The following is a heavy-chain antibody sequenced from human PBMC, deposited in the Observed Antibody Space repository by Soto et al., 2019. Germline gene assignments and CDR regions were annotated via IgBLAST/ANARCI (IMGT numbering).Heavy chain of an antibody. CDR1: GFSLSTSGMC. D-gene: IGHD3-9*01. V-gene: IGHV2-70*11. CDR3: ARTVLRYFDWLLPRSWFGP. Sequence: SGPTLVNPTQTLTLTCTFSGFSLSTSGMCVSWIRQPPGKALEWLARIDWDDDKYYSTSLKTRLTISKDTSKNQVVLTMTNMDPVDTATYYCARTVLRYFDWLLPRSWFGPWGQGTLVTVSS. J-gene: IGHJ5*02. CDR2: IDWDDDK.